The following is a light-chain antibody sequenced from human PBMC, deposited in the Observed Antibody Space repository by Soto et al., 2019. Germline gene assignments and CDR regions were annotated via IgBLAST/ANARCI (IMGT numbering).Light chain of an antibody. CDR1: SSNIGARFD. CDR3: AAWGDRLNTWV. CDR2: SDH. V-gene: IGLV1-40*01. J-gene: IGLJ3*02. Sequence: QAVVTQPPSVSGAPGQRVTISCTGSSSNIGARFDVHWYQQLPGTAPKLLIYSDHQRPSGVPDRFSGSKSGTSASLAISGLRAEDEADYFCAAWGDRLNTWVFGGGTKLTVL.